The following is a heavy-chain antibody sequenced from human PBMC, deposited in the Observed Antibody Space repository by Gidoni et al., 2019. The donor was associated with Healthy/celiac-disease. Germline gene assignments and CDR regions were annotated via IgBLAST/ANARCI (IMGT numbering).Heavy chain of an antibody. CDR3: AGAVTTLGLHFDY. D-gene: IGHD4-17*01. CDR1: GGSLRSCDYY. CDR2: IDYSGST. J-gene: IGHJ4*02. V-gene: IGHV4-30-4*01. Sequence: QVQLQESGPGLVKPSQTLSLTCPVAGGSLRSCDYYWSWVRQPPGKGLEWIGYIDYSGSTYYNPSLKSRVTISVDTSTNQFSLQLSSVTAADTAVYYCAGAVTTLGLHFDYWGQGTLVTVSS.